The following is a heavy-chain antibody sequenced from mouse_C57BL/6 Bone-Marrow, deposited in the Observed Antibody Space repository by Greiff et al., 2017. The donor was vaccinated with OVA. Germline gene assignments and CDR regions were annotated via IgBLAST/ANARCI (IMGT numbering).Heavy chain of an antibody. CDR3: ARHRDDGYHWYFDV. D-gene: IGHD2-3*01. J-gene: IGHJ1*03. Sequence: EVQRVESGGGLVQPGGSLKLSCAASGFTFSDYYMYWVRQTPEKRLEWVAYISNGGGSTYYPDTVKGRFTISRDNAKNTLYLQMSRLKSEDTAMYYCARHRDDGYHWYFDVWGTGTTVTVSS. CDR2: ISNGGGST. V-gene: IGHV5-12*01. CDR1: GFTFSDYY.